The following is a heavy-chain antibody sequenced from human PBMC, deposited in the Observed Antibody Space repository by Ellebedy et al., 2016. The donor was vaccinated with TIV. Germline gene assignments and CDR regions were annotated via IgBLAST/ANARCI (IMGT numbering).Heavy chain of an antibody. D-gene: IGHD3-22*01. CDR3: ARGRRWGQWLQVSYFDY. Sequence: SETLSLTXTVSGGSISSYYWSWIRQPPGKGLEWIGYIYYSGSTNYNPSLKSRVTISVDTSKNQFSLKLSSVTAADTAVYYCARGRRWGQWLQVSYFDYWGQGTLVTVSS. CDR1: GGSISSYY. J-gene: IGHJ4*02. V-gene: IGHV4-59*01. CDR2: IYYSGST.